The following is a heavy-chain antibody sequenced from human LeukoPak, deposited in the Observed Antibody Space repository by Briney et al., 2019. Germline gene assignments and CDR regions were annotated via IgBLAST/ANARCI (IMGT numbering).Heavy chain of an antibody. Sequence: PSETLSLTCTVSGGSISSSSYYWGWIRQPPGRGLEWIGSIYYSGSTYYNPSLKSRVTISVDTPKNQFSLKLSSVTAADTAVYYCAKQYYYDSSGYYSTGYYYGMDVWGQGTTVTVSS. J-gene: IGHJ6*02. CDR3: AKQYYYDSSGYYSTGYYYGMDV. V-gene: IGHV4-39*01. CDR1: GGSISSSSYY. CDR2: IYYSGST. D-gene: IGHD3-22*01.